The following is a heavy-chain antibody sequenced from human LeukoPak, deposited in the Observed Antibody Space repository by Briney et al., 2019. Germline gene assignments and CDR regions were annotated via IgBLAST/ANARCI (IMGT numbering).Heavy chain of an antibody. D-gene: IGHD3-3*01. V-gene: IGHV3-7*01. J-gene: IGHJ6*03. CDR2: IKQDGSEQ. Sequence: PGGSLRLSCAASGFTFTTYWMGWVRQAPGKGPEWVANIKQDGSEQYYVDSVKGRFTISRDNAKNSLYLQMNSLRAEDTAVYYCGRPPRRFFYDLRNYYYRAVGGKGPTVTV. CDR3: GRPPRRFFYDLRNYYYRAV. CDR1: GFTFTTYW.